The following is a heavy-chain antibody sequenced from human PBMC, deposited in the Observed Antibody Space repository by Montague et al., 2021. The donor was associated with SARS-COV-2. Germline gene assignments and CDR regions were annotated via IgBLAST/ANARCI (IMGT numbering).Heavy chain of an antibody. Sequence: SETLSLTCTVSGGSINSDYRSWIRQPPGKGLEWIGYIYYSGSTNYNPSLKSRVTISVDTSKNQFSLKLSSVTAADTAVYYCASSGWYPGWFDPWGQGTLVTVSS. V-gene: IGHV4-59*01. J-gene: IGHJ5*02. D-gene: IGHD6-19*01. CDR2: IYYSGST. CDR3: ASSGWYPGWFDP. CDR1: GGSINSDY.